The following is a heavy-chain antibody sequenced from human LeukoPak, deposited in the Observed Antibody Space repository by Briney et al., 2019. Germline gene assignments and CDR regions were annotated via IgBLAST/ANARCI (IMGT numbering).Heavy chain of an antibody. CDR1: GFTFSSYW. CDR3: ARGKYYYDSSGYYSAFDI. Sequence: GGSLRLSCAASGFTFSSYWMHWVRQAPGKGLVWVSRINNDGSITRNADSVKGRFTISRDNAKNTLYLQMNSLRAEDTAAYYCARGKYYYDSSGYYSAFDIWGQGTMVTVSS. J-gene: IGHJ3*02. CDR2: INNDGSIT. V-gene: IGHV3-74*01. D-gene: IGHD3-22*01.